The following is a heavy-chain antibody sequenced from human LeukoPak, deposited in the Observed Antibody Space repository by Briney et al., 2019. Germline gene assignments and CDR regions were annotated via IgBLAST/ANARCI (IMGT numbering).Heavy chain of an antibody. CDR3: ARDLTIVVEDAFDI. CDR1: GYTFTGYY. CDR2: INPNSGGT. J-gene: IGHJ3*02. D-gene: IGHD3-22*01. Sequence: ASVKVSCKASGYTFTGYYMHWVRQAPGQGLEWMGRINPNSGGTNYAQKFQGRATMTRDTSISTAYMELSRLRSDDTAVYYCARDLTIVVEDAFDIWGHGTMVTVSS. V-gene: IGHV1-2*06.